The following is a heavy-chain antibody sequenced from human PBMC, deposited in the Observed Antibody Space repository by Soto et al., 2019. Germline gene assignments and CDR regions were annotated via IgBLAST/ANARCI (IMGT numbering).Heavy chain of an antibody. Sequence: QVQLVQSVAEVKKPGSSVKVSCKASGDSFSSYAISWVRQAPGHGLEWMGRLIPIFVTANYAQRVQGRVTITTDESTRTVNMELSRLSSEATAVYYCATGGNYYDSRAFAFWGQGTLVTVSS. CDR2: LIPIFVTA. D-gene: IGHD3-22*01. CDR1: GDSFSSYA. V-gene: IGHV1-69*01. J-gene: IGHJ4*02. CDR3: ATGGNYYDSRAFAF.